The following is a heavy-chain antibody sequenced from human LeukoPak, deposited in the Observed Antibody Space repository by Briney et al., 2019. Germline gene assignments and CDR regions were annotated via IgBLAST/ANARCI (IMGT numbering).Heavy chain of an antibody. D-gene: IGHD2-15*01. Sequence: PSETLSLTCVVYGGSFSGYYWTWIRQPPGKGLEWIGNMYYSGSTYYNPSLKSRVTLSVDTSKNQFSLKMSSVSAADTALYYCARLYGSTLYFDYWGQGTLVTVSS. V-gene: IGHV4-34*01. CDR1: GGSFSGYY. CDR3: ARLYGSTLYFDY. CDR2: MYYSGST. J-gene: IGHJ4*02.